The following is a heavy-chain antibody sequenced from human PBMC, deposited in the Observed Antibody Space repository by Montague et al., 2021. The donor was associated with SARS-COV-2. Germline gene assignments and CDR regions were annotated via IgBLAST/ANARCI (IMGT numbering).Heavy chain of an antibody. Sequence: SLRLSCAASGFTFSSYAMHWVRQAPGKGLEWVAVLSYDGSNKYYVDSVKGRFTISRDNSKNMLFLQMNSLRAEDTAVYYCARDPLLTIFGSYYYYYMDVWGKGTTVTVSS. CDR3: ARDPLLTIFGSYYYYYMDV. V-gene: IGHV3-30*04. J-gene: IGHJ6*03. CDR2: LSYDGSNK. CDR1: GFTFSSYA. D-gene: IGHD3-3*01.